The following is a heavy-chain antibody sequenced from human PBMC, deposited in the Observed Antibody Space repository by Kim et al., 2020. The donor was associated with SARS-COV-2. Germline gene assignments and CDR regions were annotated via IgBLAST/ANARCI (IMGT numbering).Heavy chain of an antibody. CDR2: ISGDGGST. Sequence: GGSLRLSCAASGFTFDDYAMHWVRQAPGKGLEWVSLISGDGGSTYYADSVKGRFTISRDNSKNSLYLQMNSLRTEDTALYYCAKVQSYSGYEAIFDYWGQGTLVTVSS. D-gene: IGHD5-12*01. CDR3: AKVQSYSGYEAIFDY. V-gene: IGHV3-43*02. CDR1: GFTFDDYA. J-gene: IGHJ4*02.